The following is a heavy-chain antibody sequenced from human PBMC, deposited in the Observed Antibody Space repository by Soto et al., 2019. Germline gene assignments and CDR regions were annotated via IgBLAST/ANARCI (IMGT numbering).Heavy chain of an antibody. D-gene: IGHD2-15*01. CDR2: INPEGSST. Sequence: PGGSLRLSCVDSGFSFSSYWMHWFRQVPGKGLVWVARINPEGSSTNYADSAEGRFTISRDNARNTLYLQMNSLRAEDTAVYYCARSPGGYYIDWGQGTMVTVSS. J-gene: IGHJ3*01. V-gene: IGHV3-74*01. CDR3: ARSPGGYYID. CDR1: GFSFSSYW.